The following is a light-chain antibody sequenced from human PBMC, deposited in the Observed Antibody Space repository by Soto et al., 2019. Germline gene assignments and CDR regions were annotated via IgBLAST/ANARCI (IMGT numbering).Light chain of an antibody. CDR3: QEYIQWPPGM. CDR2: DTS. V-gene: IGKV3-15*01. J-gene: IGKJ1*01. CDR1: QFVSSR. Sequence: DIVVTQSPATLSASPGERVTLSCRASQFVSSRLAWYQQRPGQVPRLLIYDTSTRAPTISARFSGSGSGAEFTLPISSLQSEDFAVYYCQEYIQWPPGMFGQGTTVDIK.